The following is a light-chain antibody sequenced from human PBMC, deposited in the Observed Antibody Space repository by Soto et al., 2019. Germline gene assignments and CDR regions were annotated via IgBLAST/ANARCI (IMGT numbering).Light chain of an antibody. CDR2: DAS. V-gene: IGKV1-33*01. CDR3: QQYDNLPRT. J-gene: IGKJ2*01. CDR1: QDIRKY. Sequence: DIQMTQSPSSLSTSVGDRVTITCQASQDIRKYLNWYQQKPGKAPKLLIYDASNLEAGVPSRFSGSGSGTDFTFTITSLQPEDVAKYYCQQYDNLPRTFGQGTKLEIK.